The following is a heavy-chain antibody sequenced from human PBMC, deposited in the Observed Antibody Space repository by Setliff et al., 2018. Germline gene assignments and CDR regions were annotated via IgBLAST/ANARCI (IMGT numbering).Heavy chain of an antibody. V-gene: IGHV4-4*08. CDR3: ARGSPPVVVPAAWEEDYYNYYMDV. Sequence: SETLSLTCTVTGDTIYNYFWCWIRQSPVTGLEWIGYIHTTESTNYNPSLKSRVTISIDTSKNQFSLKLSSVTAADTAVYYCARGSPPVVVPAAWEEDYYNYYMDVWGKGTTVTVSS. CDR2: IHTTEST. CDR1: GDTIYNYF. D-gene: IGHD2-2*01. J-gene: IGHJ6*03.